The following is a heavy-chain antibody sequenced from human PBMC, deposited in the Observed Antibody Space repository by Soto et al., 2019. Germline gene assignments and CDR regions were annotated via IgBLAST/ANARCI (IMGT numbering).Heavy chain of an antibody. CDR2: IIPIFGTA. Sequence: QVQLVQSGAEVKKPGSSVKVSCKASGGTFSSYAISWVRQAPGQGLEWMGGIIPIFGTANYAKKFQGRVTTSADESTRTAYMELSSLRSEDTAVYYCARVVAATFYYYYGMDVWGQGTTVTVSS. CDR3: ARVVAATFYYYYGMDV. V-gene: IGHV1-69*01. CDR1: GGTFSSYA. J-gene: IGHJ6*02. D-gene: IGHD2-15*01.